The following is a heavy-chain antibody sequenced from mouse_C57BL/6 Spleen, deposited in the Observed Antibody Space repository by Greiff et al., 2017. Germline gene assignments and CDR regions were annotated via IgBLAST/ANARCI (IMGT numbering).Heavy chain of an antibody. CDR1: GYTFTDYY. J-gene: IGHJ1*03. Sequence: EVQLQQSGPELVKPGASVKISCKASGYTFTDYYMNWVKQSHGKSLEWIGDINPKNGGTSHNQKFKGKATLTVDKSCSTAYMELRRLASEDSAVYYCVRNYVGYWYFDVWGTGTTVTVSS. D-gene: IGHD2-1*01. V-gene: IGHV1-26*01. CDR2: INPKNGGT. CDR3: VRNYVGYWYFDV.